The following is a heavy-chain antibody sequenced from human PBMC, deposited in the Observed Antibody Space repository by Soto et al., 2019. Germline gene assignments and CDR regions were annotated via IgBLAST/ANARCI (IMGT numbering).Heavy chain of an antibody. J-gene: IGHJ6*02. CDR1: GGTYSSNA. CDR3: ASHLPPEGSYGYRYYYYYGMDV. CDR2: IIPIFGTA. D-gene: IGHD5-18*01. V-gene: IGHV1-69*13. Sequence: GTSVKVSCKDSGGTYSSNASSWVRQAPGQGLEWMGGIIPIFGTANYAQKFQGRVTITADESTSTAYMELSSLRSEDTAVYYCASHLPPEGSYGYRYYYYYGMDVWGQGTTVTVSS.